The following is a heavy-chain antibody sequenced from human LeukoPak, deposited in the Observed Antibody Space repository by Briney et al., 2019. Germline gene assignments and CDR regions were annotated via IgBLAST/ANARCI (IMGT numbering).Heavy chain of an antibody. D-gene: IGHD3-10*01. J-gene: IGHJ4*02. V-gene: IGHV4-34*01. CDR3: ARRKIYYGSGSPDY. CDR2: INHSGST. Sequence: PSETLSLTCTVSGGSISSYYWSWIRQPPGKGLEWIGEINHSGSTNYNPSLKSRVTISVDTSKNQFSLKLSSVTAADTAVYYCARRKIYYGSGSPDYWGQGTLVTVSS. CDR1: GGSISSYY.